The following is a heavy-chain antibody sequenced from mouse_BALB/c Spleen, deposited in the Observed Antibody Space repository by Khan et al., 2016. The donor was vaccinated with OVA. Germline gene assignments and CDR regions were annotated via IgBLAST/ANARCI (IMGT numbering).Heavy chain of an antibody. Sequence: QVQLQQPGAELVKPGASVKLSCKTSGYTFTSYWMHWVRQRPGQGLEWIGEINPSNGRTNYNEKFKNKATLTVDKSSSTAYIQLSSLTSEDSAVYYCARLYYSWRADWGQGTLVSVSA. V-gene: IGHV1S81*02. D-gene: IGHD2-1*01. CDR1: GYTFTSYW. J-gene: IGHJ3*01. CDR3: ARLYYSWRAD. CDR2: INPSNGRT.